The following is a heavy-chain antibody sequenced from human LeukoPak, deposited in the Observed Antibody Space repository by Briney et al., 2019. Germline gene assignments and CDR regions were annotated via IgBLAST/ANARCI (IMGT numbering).Heavy chain of an antibody. CDR2: ISAYNGNT. D-gene: IGHD4-11*01. J-gene: IGHJ4*02. V-gene: IGHV1-18*01. CDR3: ARGVDYSNYVPTHFDY. CDR1: GYTFTSYG. Sequence: GASVKVSCKASGYTFTSYGISWVRQAPGQGLEWMGWISAYNGNTNYAQKLQGRVTMTTDTSTSTAYMELRSLRSDDTAVYYCARGVDYSNYVPTHFDYWGQGTLVTVSS.